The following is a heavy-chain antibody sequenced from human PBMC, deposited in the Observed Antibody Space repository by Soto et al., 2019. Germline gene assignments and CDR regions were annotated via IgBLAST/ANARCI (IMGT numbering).Heavy chain of an antibody. CDR2: IYHSGST. J-gene: IGHJ3*02. D-gene: IGHD3-10*01. CDR1: GGSISSGGYS. V-gene: IGHV4-30-2*01. Sequence: PSETLSLTCAVSGGSISSGGYSWSWIRQPPGKGLEWIGYIYHSGSTYYNPSLKSRVAISVDRSKNQFSLKLSSVTAADTAVYYCARGSRYYKDFDIWGQGPMVTVSS. CDR3: ARGSRYYKDFDI.